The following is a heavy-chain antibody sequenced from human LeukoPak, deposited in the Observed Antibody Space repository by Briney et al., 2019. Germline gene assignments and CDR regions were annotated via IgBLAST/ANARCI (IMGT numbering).Heavy chain of an antibody. CDR2: INTKTGNP. D-gene: IGHD1-26*01. CDR3: ARDIRVGPHFGYFQH. Sequence: ASVKVSCKASGYTFTRYAVNWVRQAPGQGLEWMGWINTKTGNPTYAQGFTGRFVFSLDTSVTTSYLEISSLKAEDTAVYYCARDIRVGPHFGYFQHWGQGTLVTASS. J-gene: IGHJ1*01. V-gene: IGHV7-4-1*02. CDR1: GYTFTRYA.